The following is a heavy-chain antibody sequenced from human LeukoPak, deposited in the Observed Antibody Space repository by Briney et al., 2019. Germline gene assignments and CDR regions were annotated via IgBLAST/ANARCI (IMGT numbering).Heavy chain of an antibody. CDR3: VKAGITAAGAFDY. V-gene: IGHV3-53*05. J-gene: IGHJ4*02. CDR1: GFTVSDSF. CDR2: IYVAGST. D-gene: IGHD6-13*01. Sequence: GSLRLSCAASGFTVSDSFMTWVRQAPGKGLEWVSVIYVAGSTYYADSVKGRFTVSRDNSKNTLYLRMSSLRAEDTAVYYCVKAGITAAGAFDYWGQGTLVTVSS.